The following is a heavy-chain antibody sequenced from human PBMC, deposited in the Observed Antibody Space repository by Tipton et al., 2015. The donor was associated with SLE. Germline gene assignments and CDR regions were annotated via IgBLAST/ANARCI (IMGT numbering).Heavy chain of an antibody. Sequence: SLRLSCAGSGFPFTNHAITWVRQAPGKGLEWVSGITWSSDNIGYADSVKGRFTISRDNAKNTLYLYMNSLRADDTAVYYCARVVSGWRNFDYWGQGTLVTVSS. D-gene: IGHD6-19*01. J-gene: IGHJ4*02. CDR3: ARVVSGWRNFDY. CDR2: ITWSSDNI. CDR1: GFPFTNHA. V-gene: IGHV3-9*01.